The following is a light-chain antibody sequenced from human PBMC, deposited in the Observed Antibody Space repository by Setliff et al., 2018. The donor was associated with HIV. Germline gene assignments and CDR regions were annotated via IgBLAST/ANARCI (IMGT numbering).Light chain of an antibody. CDR1: TSDVGGYNY. CDR3: SSYAITNTLP. V-gene: IGLV2-14*01. Sequence: QSVLTQPASVSGSPGQSLTISCTGTTSDVGGYNYVSWYQQHPGKAPKLIIYEVRNRPSGVSDRFSGSKSGNTASLTISGLQADDEADYYCSSYAITNTLPFGTGTKV. CDR2: EVR. J-gene: IGLJ1*01.